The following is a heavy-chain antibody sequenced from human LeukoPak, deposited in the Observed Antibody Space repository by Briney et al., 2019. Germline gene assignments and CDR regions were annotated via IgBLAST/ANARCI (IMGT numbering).Heavy chain of an antibody. V-gene: IGHV5-51*01. J-gene: IGHJ6*02. Sequence: GESLKISCKGSGYSFTSYWIGWVRQMPGKGLEWMGIIYPGDSDTRYSPSFQGQVTISADKSISTAYLQWSSLKASDTAMYYCARHEYYYGSGSYSNYYYGMDVWGQGTTVTLSS. CDR3: ARHEYYYGSGSYSNYYYGMDV. D-gene: IGHD3-10*01. CDR2: IYPGDSDT. CDR1: GYSFTSYW.